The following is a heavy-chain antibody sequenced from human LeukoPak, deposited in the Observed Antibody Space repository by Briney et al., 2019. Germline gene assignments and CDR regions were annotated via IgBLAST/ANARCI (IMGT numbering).Heavy chain of an antibody. CDR2: ISSSSSYI. J-gene: IGHJ4*02. CDR1: GFDFSRNW. CDR3: ARLKGIAVAGTNDY. D-gene: IGHD6-19*01. Sequence: PGGSLRLSCAAAGFDFSRNWMSWVRQAPGKGLEWVSSISSSSSYIYYADSVKGRFTISRDNAKNSLYLQMNSLRAEDTALYYCARLKGIAVAGTNDYWGQGTLVTVSS. V-gene: IGHV3-21*04.